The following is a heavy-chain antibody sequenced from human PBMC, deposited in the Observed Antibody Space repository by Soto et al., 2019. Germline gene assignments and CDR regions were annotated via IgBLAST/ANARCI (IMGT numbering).Heavy chain of an antibody. J-gene: IGHJ6*02. CDR1: GFSFSSYS. CDR3: ARVGYRIGPTITTYYYYGMDV. Sequence: HGGSLRLCISSSGFSFSSYSMNWVRPAPGTGLEWVSSISSSSSYIYYADSVKGRFTISRDNAKNSLYLQMNSLRAEDTAVYYCARVGYRIGPTITTYYYYGMDVWGQGTTVTVSS. V-gene: IGHV3-21*01. CDR2: ISSSSSYI. D-gene: IGHD6-13*01.